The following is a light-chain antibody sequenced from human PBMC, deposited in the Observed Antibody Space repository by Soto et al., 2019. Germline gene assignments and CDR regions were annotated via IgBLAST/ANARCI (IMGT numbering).Light chain of an antibody. J-gene: IGKJ1*01. CDR2: GAS. CDR3: QQYNDWPRT. CDR1: QSISTN. Sequence: EIVMTQSPATLSVSPGERVTLSCRASQSISTNLAWYQQKPGQAPRLLIYGASTRATGIPARFSGSGSGTEFTVTISSLQSEDFADYYCQQYNDWPRTFGHGTKVDIK. V-gene: IGKV3-15*01.